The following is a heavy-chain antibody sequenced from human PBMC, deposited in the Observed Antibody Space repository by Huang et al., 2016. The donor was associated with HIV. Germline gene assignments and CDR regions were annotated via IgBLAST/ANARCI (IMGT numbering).Heavy chain of an antibody. CDR1: GFPFSAYG. CDR3: VKERGSSRARSSFDF. Sequence: QVRLVESGGGVVQPGASLKLSCSASGFPFSAYGMDWVRQAPGKGLELVSFIRYDGNNDYLIGSVKGRFTISRDNSNNTLYLRMNSLRPEDTAVYYCVKERGSSRARSSFDFWGQGTSVIVSS. D-gene: IGHD6-13*01. V-gene: IGHV3-30*02. CDR2: IRYDGNND. J-gene: IGHJ3*01.